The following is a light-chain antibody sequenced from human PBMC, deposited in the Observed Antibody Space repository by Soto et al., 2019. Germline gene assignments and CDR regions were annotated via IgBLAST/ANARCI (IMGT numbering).Light chain of an antibody. CDR3: ASWDISLSGVI. J-gene: IGLJ2*01. CDR2: ENN. V-gene: IGLV1-51*01. CDR1: TSNIGNNY. Sequence: QSVLKQPPSVSAAPGQKVSISCSGSTSNIGNNYVSWYQQVPGTAPKLLIYENNQRPSGIPDRITGSKSGTSATLGITGLQTGDEADYYCASWDISLSGVIFGGGPKVTVL.